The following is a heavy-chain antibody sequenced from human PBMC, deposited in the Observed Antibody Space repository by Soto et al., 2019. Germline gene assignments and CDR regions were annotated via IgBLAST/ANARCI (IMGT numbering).Heavy chain of an antibody. V-gene: IGHV3-11*06. CDR3: ARDQDRYYDFWSGYFH. Sequence: PGGSLRLSCAASGFTFSDYYMSWIRQAPGKGLEWVSYISSSSFTNYADSVKGRFTISRDNAKNSLYLQMNSLRAEDTAVYYCARDQDRYYDFWSGYFHWGQGTLVTVSS. J-gene: IGHJ4*02. D-gene: IGHD3-3*01. CDR2: ISSSSFT. CDR1: GFTFSDYY.